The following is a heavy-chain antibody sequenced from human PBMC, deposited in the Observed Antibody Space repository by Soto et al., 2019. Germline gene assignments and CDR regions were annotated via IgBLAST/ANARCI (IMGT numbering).Heavy chain of an antibody. CDR2: IIPIFGTA. Sequence: SVKVSCKASGGTFSSYAISWVRQAPGQGLEWMGGIIPIFGTANYAQKFQGRVTITADESTSTAYMELSSLRSEDTAVYYCARDYYDSSGYYNWFDPWGQGTLVTVSS. V-gene: IGHV1-69*13. D-gene: IGHD3-22*01. J-gene: IGHJ5*02. CDR1: GGTFSSYA. CDR3: ARDYYDSSGYYNWFDP.